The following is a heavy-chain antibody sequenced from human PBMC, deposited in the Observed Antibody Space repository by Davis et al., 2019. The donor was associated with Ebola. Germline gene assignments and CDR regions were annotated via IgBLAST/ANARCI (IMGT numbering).Heavy chain of an antibody. CDR2: IKQDGSEK. Sequence: GGSLRLSCAASGFTFSSYWMSWVRQAPGKGLEWVANIKQDGSEKYYVDSVKGRFTISRDNAKNSLYLQMNNLRAEDTAVYYCTITTVHVDYWGQGTLVTVSS. J-gene: IGHJ4*02. CDR1: GFTFSSYW. CDR3: TITTVHVDY. V-gene: IGHV3-7*03. D-gene: IGHD3-10*01.